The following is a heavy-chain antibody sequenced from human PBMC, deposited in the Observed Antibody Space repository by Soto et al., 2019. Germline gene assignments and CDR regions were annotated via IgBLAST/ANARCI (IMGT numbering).Heavy chain of an antibody. CDR3: ASPGIAAAGTNYYYYGMDV. V-gene: IGHV4-39*01. CDR1: GGSISSSSYY. Sequence: PSETLSLTCTVSGGSISSSSYYWGWIRQPPGKGLEWIGSIYYSGSTYYNPSLKSRVTISVDTSKNQFSLKLSSVTAADTAVYYCASPGIAAAGTNYYYYGMDVWGQGTTVTSP. J-gene: IGHJ6*02. D-gene: IGHD6-13*01. CDR2: IYYSGST.